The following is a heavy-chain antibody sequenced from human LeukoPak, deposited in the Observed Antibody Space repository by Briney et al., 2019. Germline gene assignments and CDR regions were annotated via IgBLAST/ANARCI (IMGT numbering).Heavy chain of an antibody. CDR2: ISSSSSYT. J-gene: IGHJ4*02. Sequence: GGSLRLSCVVSGIPFSDYYMNWIRQAPGKGLEWISYISSSSSYTDYADSVKGRFTISRDNAQNPLFLQMNSLRVEDTAVYYCAAGTAADYWGQGTLVTVSS. D-gene: IGHD6-13*01. CDR3: AAGTAADY. V-gene: IGHV3-11*03. CDR1: GIPFSDYY.